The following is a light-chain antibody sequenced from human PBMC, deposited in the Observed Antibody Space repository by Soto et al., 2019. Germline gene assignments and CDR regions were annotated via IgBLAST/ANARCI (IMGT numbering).Light chain of an antibody. Sequence: EIVLTQSPATLSLSPGERATLSCRASQSVSSFLAWYQQKPGQAPRLLIYDASNRATGIPARFSGSGSGTDFTLTISILEPEDFALYYCQQRSEWPSITFGQGTRLEIK. V-gene: IGKV3-11*01. CDR1: QSVSSF. CDR3: QQRSEWPSIT. J-gene: IGKJ5*01. CDR2: DAS.